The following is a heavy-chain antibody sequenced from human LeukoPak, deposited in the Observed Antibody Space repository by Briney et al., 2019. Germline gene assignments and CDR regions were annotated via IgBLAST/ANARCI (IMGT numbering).Heavy chain of an antibody. Sequence: GGSLRLSCAASGFTFRSYWMSWVRQAPGKGLEWVANIKQDGNEKYYVDSVKGRFTISRDNAKNSLYLQMNSLRAEDTAVYYCARGPEGFDYWGQGTLVTVSS. CDR1: GFTFRSYW. J-gene: IGHJ4*02. V-gene: IGHV3-7*05. D-gene: IGHD1-14*01. CDR3: ARGPEGFDY. CDR2: IKQDGNEK.